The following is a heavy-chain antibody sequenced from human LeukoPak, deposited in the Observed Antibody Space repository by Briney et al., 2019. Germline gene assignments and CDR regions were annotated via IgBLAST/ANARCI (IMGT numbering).Heavy chain of an antibody. CDR1: VYTLNHYY. J-gene: IGHJ4*02. V-gene: IGHV1-2*02. CDR3: SKEADILTGYYKY. CDR2: INPKNGGT. Sequence: ASVHASCKDSVYTLNHYYMHWVRQAPGQGLEWMEWINPKNGGTFYPQRFQDRITITSDTSISTVHIELRRLLSADTAPYYCSKEADILTGYYKYWGQGTVVTVSS. D-gene: IGHD3-9*01.